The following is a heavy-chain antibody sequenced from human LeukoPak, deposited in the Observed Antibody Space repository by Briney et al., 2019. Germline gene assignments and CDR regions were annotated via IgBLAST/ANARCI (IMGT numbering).Heavy chain of an antibody. D-gene: IGHD4-17*01. J-gene: IGHJ6*02. CDR3: AATLTMTTGSAYFGMDV. CDR2: IVVGSVNT. CDR1: GFTFGTSA. V-gene: IGHV1-58*01. Sequence: SVKVSCKASGFTFGTSAVQWVRQARGQRLEWIGWIVVGSVNTNYAQKFQERVTITRDMSTSTAYMELNSLRSEDTAVYYCAATLTMTTGSAYFGMDVWGQGTTVTVSS.